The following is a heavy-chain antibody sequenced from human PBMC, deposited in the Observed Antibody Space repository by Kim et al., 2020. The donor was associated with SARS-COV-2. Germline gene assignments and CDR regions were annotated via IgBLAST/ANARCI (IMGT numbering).Heavy chain of an antibody. D-gene: IGHD1-7*01. V-gene: IGHV1-3*01. J-gene: IGHJ4*02. CDR3: ARVGGVTGTTPHY. Sequence: YSQKFQDRVTLTRDTSATPAYMELSSLTSEDTAVYFCARVGGVTGTTPHYWGQGTLVTVSS.